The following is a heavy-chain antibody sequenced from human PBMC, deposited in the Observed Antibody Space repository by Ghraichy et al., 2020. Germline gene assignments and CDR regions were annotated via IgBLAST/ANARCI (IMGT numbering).Heavy chain of an antibody. J-gene: IGHJ5*02. CDR3: ARIVVAARQDNWFDP. CDR1: GFSLSNARMG. CDR2: IFSNDEK. Sequence: SGPTLVKPTETLTLTCTVSGFSLSNARMGVSWIRQPPGKALEWLAHIFSNDEKSYSTSLKSRLTISKDTSKSQVVLTMTNMDPVDTATYYCARIVVAARQDNWFDPWGQGTLVTVSS. V-gene: IGHV2-26*01. D-gene: IGHD6-6*01.